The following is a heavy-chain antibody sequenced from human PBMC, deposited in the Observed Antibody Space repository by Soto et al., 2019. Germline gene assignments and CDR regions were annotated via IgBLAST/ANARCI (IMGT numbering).Heavy chain of an antibody. Sequence: PGGSLRLSCAASGFTFSSYAMSWVRQAPGKGLEWVSVISGSGGRTYYADSVKGRFTISRDNSKNTLYLQMNSLRAEDTAVCYCAKGRPPHGDYVTGFDYWGQGALVTVSS. V-gene: IGHV3-23*01. J-gene: IGHJ4*02. CDR2: ISGSGGRT. D-gene: IGHD4-17*01. CDR1: GFTFSSYA. CDR3: AKGRPPHGDYVTGFDY.